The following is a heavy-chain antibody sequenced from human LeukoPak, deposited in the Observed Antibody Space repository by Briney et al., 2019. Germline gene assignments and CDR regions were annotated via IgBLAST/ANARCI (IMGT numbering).Heavy chain of an antibody. V-gene: IGHV3-64D*06. CDR2: ITSTGGNT. CDR3: VIVRGYFDSSGTDY. Sequence: GGSLRLSCSASGFTFSSYTVHWVRQAPGKGLEFVSAITSTGGNTYYADSVTGRFALSSDNTKNTQYLQMSSMRAEDTAVYYCVIVRGYFDSSGTDYWGQGTLVTVSS. D-gene: IGHD3-9*01. CDR1: GFTFSSYT. J-gene: IGHJ4*02.